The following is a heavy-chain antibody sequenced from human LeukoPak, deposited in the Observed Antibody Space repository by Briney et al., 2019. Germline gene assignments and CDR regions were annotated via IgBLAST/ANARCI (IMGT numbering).Heavy chain of an antibody. D-gene: IGHD1-26*01. CDR1: GLPFSSYA. J-gene: IGHJ4*02. V-gene: IGHV3-74*01. CDR3: ARAQVGAPTDF. Sequence: GGSLRLSCAASGLPFSSYAMYWVRQAPGKGLVWVARVRGDGYSISYADSVRGRFTISRDNAKDTLYLHMNSLRPEDTAVYYCARAQVGAPTDFWGQGTLVTVSS. CDR2: VRGDGYSI.